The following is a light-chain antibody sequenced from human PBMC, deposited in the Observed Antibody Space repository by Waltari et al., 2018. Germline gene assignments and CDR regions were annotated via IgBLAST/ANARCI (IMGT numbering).Light chain of an antibody. CDR2: DVS. V-gene: IGLV2-11*01. CDR1: SVDVGGSTS. CDR3: CSYAANKVV. Sequence: QSDLTQPRSVSGFPEQSVTISCTGSSVDVGGSTSVSWYQQILGKAPKLIIYDVSKRPSGVPDRFSGSMSDNTASLTVSGLQAEDEADYFCCSYAANKVVFGGGTRLTVL. J-gene: IGLJ2*01.